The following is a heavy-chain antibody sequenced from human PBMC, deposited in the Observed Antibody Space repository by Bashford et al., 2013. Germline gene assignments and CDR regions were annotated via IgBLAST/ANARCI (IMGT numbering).Heavy chain of an antibody. CDR3: ARVPEVTKPDY. Sequence: PSVKVSCKASGGTFSSYAISWVRQAPGQGLEWMGWISAYNGNTNYAQKLQGRVTMTTDTSTSTAYMELRSLRSDDTAVYYCARVPEVTKPDYWGQGTLVTVSS. V-gene: IGHV1-18*01. CDR1: GGTFSSYA. CDR2: ISAYNGNT. J-gene: IGHJ4*02. D-gene: IGHD4-11*01.